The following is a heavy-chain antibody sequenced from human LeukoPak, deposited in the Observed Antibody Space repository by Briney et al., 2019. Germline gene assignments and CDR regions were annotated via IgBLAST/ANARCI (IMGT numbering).Heavy chain of an antibody. CDR3: ARASPLDCSSTSRPESWFDP. CDR1: GGSISSGGYS. J-gene: IGHJ5*02. Sequence: SQTLSLTCAVSGGSISSGGYSWRWLRQPPGKGLEWIAYIYHSGSTYYNPSLKSRVTISVDRSKNQFSLKLSSVTAADTAVYYCARASPLDCSSTSRPESWFDPWGQGTLVTVSS. CDR2: IYHSGST. V-gene: IGHV4-30-2*01. D-gene: IGHD2-2*01.